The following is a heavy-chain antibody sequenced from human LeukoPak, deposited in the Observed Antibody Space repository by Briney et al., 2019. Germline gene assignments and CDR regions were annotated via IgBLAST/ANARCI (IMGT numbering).Heavy chain of an antibody. CDR3: ARRSPYYYMDV. CDR2: ITGAGGIT. J-gene: IGHJ6*03. D-gene: IGHD3-10*01. V-gene: IGHV3-23*01. Sequence: GGSLRLSCAASGFIFGDYSMNWVRQAPWKGLEWVAGITGAGGITYYADSVKGRFTISRQNSKNTLSLQMNSLRAEDTALYYCARRSPYYYMDVWGKGTTVTVSS. CDR1: GFIFGDYS.